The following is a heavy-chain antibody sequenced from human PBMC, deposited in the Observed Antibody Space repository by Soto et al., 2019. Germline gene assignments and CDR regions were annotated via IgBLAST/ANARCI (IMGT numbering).Heavy chain of an antibody. CDR2: IIPILGIA. Sequence: QVQLVQSGAEVKKPGSSVKVSCKASGGTFSSYTISWVRQAPGQGLEWMGRIIPILGIANYAQKFQGRVTITADKSTSTAYMELSSLRSEDTAVYSCARGPGVEGATDYWGQGTLVTVSS. CDR1: GGTFSSYT. V-gene: IGHV1-69*02. D-gene: IGHD1-26*01. CDR3: ARGPGVEGATDY. J-gene: IGHJ4*02.